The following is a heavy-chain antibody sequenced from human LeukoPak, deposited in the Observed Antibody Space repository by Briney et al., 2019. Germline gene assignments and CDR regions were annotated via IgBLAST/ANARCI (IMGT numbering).Heavy chain of an antibody. CDR1: GGTFKNHD. Sequence: SVKVSCKASGGTFKNHDINWVRQAPGQGLEWMGGIIPVFGTPNYAQRFQGRVRITADESTTTAYMELSSLRSDDTALYYCARGGRYCRSTSCWDFWGQGTLVTISS. V-gene: IGHV1-69*13. D-gene: IGHD2-2*01. CDR3: ARGGRYCRSTSCWDF. J-gene: IGHJ4*02. CDR2: IIPVFGTP.